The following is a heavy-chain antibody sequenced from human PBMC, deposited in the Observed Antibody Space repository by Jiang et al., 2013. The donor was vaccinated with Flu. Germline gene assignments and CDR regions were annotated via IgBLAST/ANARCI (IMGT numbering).Heavy chain of an antibody. CDR2: DGSEK. J-gene: IGHJ6*02. CDR3: AGDLAAAYYYYGMDV. D-gene: IGHD6-13*01. Sequence: DGSEKYYVDSVKGRFTISRDNAKNSLYLQMNSLRAEDTAVYYCAGDLAAAYYYYGMDVWGQGTTVTVSS. V-gene: IGHV3-7*01.